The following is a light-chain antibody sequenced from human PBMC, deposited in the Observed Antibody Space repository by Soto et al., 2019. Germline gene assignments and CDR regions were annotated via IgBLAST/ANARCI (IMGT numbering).Light chain of an antibody. CDR1: ENIDNY. J-gene: IGKJ3*01. V-gene: IGKV1-39*01. CDR2: SAS. CDR3: QQSYSVPS. Sequence: DIQLTQSPFSLSASLGDRVTVTCRASENIDNYLNWYRQKPGEAPKLLIYSASRLQRGVPSRFSGGGSGTDFSLTISSLQSEDFATYHCQQSYSVPSFGPGTKVDIK.